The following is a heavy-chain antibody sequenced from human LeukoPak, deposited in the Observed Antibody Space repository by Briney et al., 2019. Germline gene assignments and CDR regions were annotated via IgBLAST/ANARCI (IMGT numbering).Heavy chain of an antibody. CDR1: GYTFTSYD. CDR2: TNPNSGNT. CDR3: ARKLGYCSSTSCYYWFDP. V-gene: IGHV1-8*03. Sequence: GASVKVSCKASGYTFTSYDINWVRQATGQGLEWMGWTNPNSGNTGYAQKFQGRVTITRNTSISTAYMELSSLRSEDTAVYYCARKLGYCSSTSCYYWFDPWGQGTLVTVSS. J-gene: IGHJ5*02. D-gene: IGHD2-2*01.